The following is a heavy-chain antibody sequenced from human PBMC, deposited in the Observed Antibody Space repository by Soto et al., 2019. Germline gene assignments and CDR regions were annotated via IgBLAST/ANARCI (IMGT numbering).Heavy chain of an antibody. CDR1: GFSFSSSGVA. CDR2: ICWDDDK. V-gene: IGHV2-5*02. Sequence: QITLKESGPTLVEPTQTLTLTCTFSGFSFSSSGVAVGRIRQPPGKALGWVAFICWDDDKRYRASLKSRLTITKDTSKNQVVLTMTNMDPVDTGTYYCAHRLRSSNGWGTFDYWGQGIVVTVSS. J-gene: IGHJ4*02. CDR3: AHRLRSSNGWGTFDY. D-gene: IGHD3-16*01.